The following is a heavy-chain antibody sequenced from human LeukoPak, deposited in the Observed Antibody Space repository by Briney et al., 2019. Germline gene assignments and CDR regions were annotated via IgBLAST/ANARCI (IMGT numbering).Heavy chain of an antibody. CDR1: GGSFSGYY. CDR3: ARGFRYCSSTSCYVSGWFDP. D-gene: IGHD2-2*01. V-gene: IGHV4-34*01. CDR2: INHSGST. Sequence: SETLSLACAVYGGSFSGYYWGWIRQPPGKGLEWIGEINHSGSTNYNPSLKSRVTISVDTSKNQFSLKLSSVTAADTAVYYCARGFRYCSSTSCYVSGWFDPWGQGTLVTVSS. J-gene: IGHJ5*02.